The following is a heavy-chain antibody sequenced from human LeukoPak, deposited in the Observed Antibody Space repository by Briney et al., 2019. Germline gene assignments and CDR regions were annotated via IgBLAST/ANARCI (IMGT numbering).Heavy chain of an antibody. CDR2: ISSSSTI. Sequence: PGGSLRLSCAASGFPFSSYAMHWVRQAPGKGLEWVSYISSSSTIYYADSVKGRFTISRDNAKNSLYLQMNSLRAEDTAVYYCARTSWELPYDYWGQGTLVTVSS. D-gene: IGHD1-26*01. J-gene: IGHJ4*02. CDR1: GFPFSSYA. V-gene: IGHV3-48*01. CDR3: ARTSWELPYDY.